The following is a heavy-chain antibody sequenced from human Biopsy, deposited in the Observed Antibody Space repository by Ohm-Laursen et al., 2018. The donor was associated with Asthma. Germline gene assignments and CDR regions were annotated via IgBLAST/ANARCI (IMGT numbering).Heavy chain of an antibody. CDR3: ARKAGSCISRACYSLDF. CDR1: GGTFNTYV. D-gene: IGHD2-15*01. V-gene: IGHV1-69*01. J-gene: IGHJ4*01. CDR2: ISFFFGTT. Sequence: SSVKVSCKSPGGTFNTYVIGWVRQAPGQGLEWMGGISFFFGTTTYPQKFQDRVTVTADDSTSTVYMELSSLRSEDTAVYYCARKAGSCISRACYSLDFWGQGTLVTVSS.